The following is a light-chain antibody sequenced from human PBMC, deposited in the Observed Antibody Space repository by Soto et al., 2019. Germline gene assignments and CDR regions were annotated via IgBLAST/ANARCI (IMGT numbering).Light chain of an antibody. CDR3: QHYNSYSEA. Sequence: DIQMTQSPSTLSVSLGDRVTMTCRASQTISSWLAWYQQKPGKAPKLLIYKASTLKSGVPSRFSGSGSGTEFTLTISSLQPDDFATYYCQHYNSYSEAFGQGTKVDIK. CDR1: QTISSW. V-gene: IGKV1-5*03. J-gene: IGKJ1*01. CDR2: KAS.